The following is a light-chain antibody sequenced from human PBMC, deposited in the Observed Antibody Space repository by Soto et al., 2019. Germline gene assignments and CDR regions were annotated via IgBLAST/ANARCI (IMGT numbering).Light chain of an antibody. CDR1: QSVSSN. Sequence: EIVMTQSPASQSVSPGERVTLSCRASQSVSSNLAWYQQQPGQTPRLLIYDASTRVFGIPARFCGSGSGTEFTLTISSLQSEDFAVYYCQQYNDWLYTFGQGTKLEIK. CDR2: DAS. V-gene: IGKV3-15*01. J-gene: IGKJ2*01. CDR3: QQYNDWLYT.